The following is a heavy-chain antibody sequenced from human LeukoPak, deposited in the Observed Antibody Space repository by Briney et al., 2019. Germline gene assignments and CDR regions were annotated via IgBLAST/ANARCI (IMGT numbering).Heavy chain of an antibody. D-gene: IGHD3-10*01. V-gene: IGHV4-39*07. Sequence: SETLSLTCTVSGGSISSSSYYWGWIRQPPGEGLEWIGSIYYSGSTYYNPSLKSRVTISLDKSKNQVSLKLNSVTAADTAVYYCARDPGSYYYYYMDVWGKGTTVTVSS. CDR2: IYYSGST. CDR1: GGSISSSSYY. J-gene: IGHJ6*03. CDR3: ARDPGSYYYYYMDV.